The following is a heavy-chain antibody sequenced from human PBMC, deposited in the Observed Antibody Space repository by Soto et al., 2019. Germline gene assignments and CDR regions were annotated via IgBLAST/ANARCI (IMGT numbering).Heavy chain of an antibody. Sequence: PGGSLRLSCAASGFTFTNAWINWFRQAPGKGLEWVGRIKSKTDGGTTDYAEPVKGRFAISRDDSNNMVYLQMNSLKIEDTAVYYCTTDSYSTIILVRIDYWGHGTLVTVSS. J-gene: IGHJ4*01. V-gene: IGHV3-15*07. D-gene: IGHD3-22*01. CDR3: TTDSYSTIILVRIDY. CDR1: GFTFTNAW. CDR2: IKSKTDGGTT.